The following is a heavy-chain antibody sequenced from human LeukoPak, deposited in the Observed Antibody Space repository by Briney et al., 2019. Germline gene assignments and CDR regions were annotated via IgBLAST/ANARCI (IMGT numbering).Heavy chain of an antibody. Sequence: ASVKVSCKASGYTFTSYGISWVRQAPGQGLEWMGWISAYNGNTNYAQKLQGRVTMTTDTSTSTAYMELRSLRSDDTAVYYCARVSYYYDSSGYHLFDYWGQGTLVTVSS. CDR3: ARVSYYYDSSGYHLFDY. J-gene: IGHJ4*02. CDR1: GYTFTSYG. CDR2: ISAYNGNT. D-gene: IGHD3-22*01. V-gene: IGHV1-18*01.